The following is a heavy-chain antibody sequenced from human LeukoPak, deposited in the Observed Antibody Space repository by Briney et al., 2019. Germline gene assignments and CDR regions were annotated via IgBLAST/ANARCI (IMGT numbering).Heavy chain of an antibody. D-gene: IGHD3-10*01. CDR1: GFTFSSYG. CDR3: ARALYGFGESYGMDV. Sequence: GGSLSLSCAASGFTFSSYGMHWVRQAPGKGLEGVAVIWYDGSNKYYADSVKGRFTISRDNSKNTLYLQMNSLRAEDTAVYYCARALYGFGESYGMDVWGQGTTVTVSS. J-gene: IGHJ6*02. V-gene: IGHV3-33*01. CDR2: IWYDGSNK.